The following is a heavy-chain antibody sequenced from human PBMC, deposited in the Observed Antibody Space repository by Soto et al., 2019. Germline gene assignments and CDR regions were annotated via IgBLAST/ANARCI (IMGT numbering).Heavy chain of an antibody. Sequence: ASVKVSCKASGYTFTSYGISWVRQAPGQGLEWMGWISAYNGNTNYAHKLQGRVTMTTDTSTSTAYMELRSLRSDDTAVYYCARAGGKYYGSGSYLYYYYGMDVWGQGTTVTVSS. CDR1: GYTFTSYG. D-gene: IGHD3-10*01. CDR3: ARAGGKYYGSGSYLYYYYGMDV. J-gene: IGHJ6*02. V-gene: IGHV1-18*01. CDR2: ISAYNGNT.